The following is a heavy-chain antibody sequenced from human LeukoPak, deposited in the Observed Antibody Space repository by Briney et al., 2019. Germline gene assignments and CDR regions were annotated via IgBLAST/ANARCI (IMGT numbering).Heavy chain of an antibody. Sequence: SGPTLVKPTQTLTLTCTFSGFSLSTSGVGVGWIRQPPGKALEWLAVIYWYDDQRYSPSLMRRLTITKDTSKNQVVLTMTNMDPVDTATYYCAHSSKALRGTCFDYWGLGTLVIVSS. V-gene: IGHV2-5*01. J-gene: IGHJ4*02. CDR3: AHSSKALRGTCFDY. CDR1: GFSLSTSGVG. D-gene: IGHD2-15*01. CDR2: IYWYDDQ.